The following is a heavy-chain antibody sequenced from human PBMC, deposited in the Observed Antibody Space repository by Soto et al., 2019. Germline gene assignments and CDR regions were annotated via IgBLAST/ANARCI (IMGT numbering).Heavy chain of an antibody. CDR1: GGSIDGYN. J-gene: IGHJ6*02. Sequence: QVQLQESGPGLVKPSETLSLTCTVSGGSIDGYNCAWIRQPPGKSLEWVGYVYYNGGSRYNPSLESRVTLSMDTSKSQLSLQLRSVTAADTAVYYCVRQGIGNLHGLVDVWGRGTTVTVSS. CDR2: VYYNGGS. V-gene: IGHV4-59*08. D-gene: IGHD3-10*01. CDR3: VRQGIGNLHGLVDV.